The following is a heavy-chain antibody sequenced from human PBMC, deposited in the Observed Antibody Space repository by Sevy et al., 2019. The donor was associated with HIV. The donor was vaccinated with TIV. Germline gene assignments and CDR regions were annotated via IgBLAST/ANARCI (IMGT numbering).Heavy chain of an antibody. CDR1: GDSVSSNSAA. Sequence: SQTLSLTCAISGDSVSSNSAAWNWIRQSPSRGLEWLGRTYYRSKWYNDYAVSVKSRITINPDTSKNQFSLQLNTVTPEDTAVYYCARGTPDSSSSELDEGLFDYWGQGTLVTVSS. CDR3: ARGTPDSSSSELDEGLFDY. D-gene: IGHD6-6*01. CDR2: TYYRSKWYN. V-gene: IGHV6-1*01. J-gene: IGHJ4*02.